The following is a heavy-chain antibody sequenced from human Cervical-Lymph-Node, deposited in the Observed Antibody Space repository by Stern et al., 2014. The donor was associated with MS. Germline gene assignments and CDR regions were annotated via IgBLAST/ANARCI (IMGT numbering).Heavy chain of an antibody. J-gene: IGHJ4*02. CDR1: GFTFRSYD. CDR2: IGTAGDT. V-gene: IGHV3-13*01. CDR3: ARGTHCSGGSCYSSDYFDY. Sequence: EVQLVESGGGLVQPGGSLRLSCAASGFTFRSYDMHWVRQATGKGLEWVSAIGTAGDTYYPGSVKGRFTISRENAKNSLYLQMNSLRAGDTAVYYCARGTHCSGGSCYSSDYFDYWGQGTLVTVSS. D-gene: IGHD2-15*01.